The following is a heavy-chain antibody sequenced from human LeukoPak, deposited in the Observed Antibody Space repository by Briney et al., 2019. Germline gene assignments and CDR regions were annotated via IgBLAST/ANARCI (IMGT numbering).Heavy chain of an antibody. V-gene: IGHV4-30-4*08. CDR2: IYYSGST. Sequence: SETLSLTCTVSGDSVSSSSYFWGWIRQPPGKGLEWIGYIYYSGSTYYNPSLKSRVTISVDTSKNQFSLKLSSVTAADTAVYYCAREGYELLYAFDIWGQGTMVTVSS. D-gene: IGHD2-2*01. CDR3: AREGYELLYAFDI. J-gene: IGHJ3*02. CDR1: GDSVSSSSYF.